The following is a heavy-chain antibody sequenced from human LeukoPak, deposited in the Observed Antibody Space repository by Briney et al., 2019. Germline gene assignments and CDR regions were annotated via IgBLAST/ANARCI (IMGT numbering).Heavy chain of an antibody. CDR3: ARGDLNDILTGYYIYGMDV. Sequence: GGSLRLSCAASGFTFSSYGMHWVRQAPGKGLEWVAVIWYDGGNKYYADSVKGRFTISRDNSKNTLYLQMNSLRAEDTAVYYCARGDLNDILTGYYIYGMDVWGQGTTVTVSS. D-gene: IGHD3-9*01. CDR1: GFTFSSYG. V-gene: IGHV3-33*01. CDR2: IWYDGGNK. J-gene: IGHJ6*02.